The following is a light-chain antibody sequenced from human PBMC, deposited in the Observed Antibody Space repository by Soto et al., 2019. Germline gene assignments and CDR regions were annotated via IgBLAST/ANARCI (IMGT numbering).Light chain of an antibody. CDR1: QSVINSY. CDR2: GAS. Sequence: EIVLTQSPGTLSLSPGERATLSCRASQSVINSYLAWYQHKAGQAPRLLIYGASSRATGIPDKFSGSGSGTDFTLTISSLEPEDFAVYYCQQYGISPWTFGQGTKVDIK. V-gene: IGKV3-20*01. J-gene: IGKJ1*01. CDR3: QQYGISPWT.